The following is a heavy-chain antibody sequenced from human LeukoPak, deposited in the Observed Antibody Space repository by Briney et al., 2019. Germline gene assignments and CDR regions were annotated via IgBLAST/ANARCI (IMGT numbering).Heavy chain of an antibody. Sequence: PSETLSLTCTVSGGSISSGSYYWSWIRQPAGKGLEWIGRIYTSGSTNYNPSLKSRVTISVDTSKNQFSLKLSSVTAADTAVYYCARVLVRGERRNWYFDLWGRGTLVTVSS. CDR2: IYTSGST. CDR3: ARVLVRGERRNWYFDL. V-gene: IGHV4-61*02. CDR1: GGSISSGSYY. D-gene: IGHD3-10*01. J-gene: IGHJ2*01.